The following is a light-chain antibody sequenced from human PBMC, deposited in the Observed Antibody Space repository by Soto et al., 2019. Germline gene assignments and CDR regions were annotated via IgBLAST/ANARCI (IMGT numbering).Light chain of an antibody. V-gene: IGKV3-15*01. J-gene: IGKJ1*01. CDR1: QSISSN. Sequence: EIVMTQSPATLSLSPGERATLSCRASQSISSNLAWYQQKPGQAPRLLIYGASTRATGIPARFGGSGSGTEFTLTITSLQSEEFAVYCCQQYNTWPWTVGQGTKVDIK. CDR2: GAS. CDR3: QQYNTWPWT.